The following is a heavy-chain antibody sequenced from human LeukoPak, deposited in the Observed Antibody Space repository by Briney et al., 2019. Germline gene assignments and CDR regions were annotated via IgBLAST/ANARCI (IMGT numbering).Heavy chain of an antibody. CDR1: GGSISSYY. J-gene: IGHJ4*02. V-gene: IGHV4-4*09. D-gene: IGHD4-23*01. CDR2: IYTSGST. CDR3: ARRAVVTGIDY. Sequence: PSETLSLTCTVSGGSISSYYWSWIRQPPGKGLEWIGYIYTSGSTNYNPSLKSRVTISVDTSKNQFSLKLSSVTAADTAVYYRARRAVVTGIDYWGQGTLVTVSS.